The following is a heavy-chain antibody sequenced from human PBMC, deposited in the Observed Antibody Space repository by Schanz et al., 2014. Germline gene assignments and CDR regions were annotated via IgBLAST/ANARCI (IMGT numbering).Heavy chain of an antibody. J-gene: IGHJ4*02. Sequence: QVQLQESGPGLVKPSETLSLTCTVSGGSISSYYWSWIRQPPGKGLEWIGFIYYRGNTNYNPSLTSRVTMSVDTSKNQSPLNLSSVPAADTAVYYCARRIWDGDYYYFDYWGQGTLVTVSS. V-gene: IGHV4-59*08. CDR3: ARRIWDGDYYYFDY. D-gene: IGHD4-17*01. CDR2: IYYRGNT. CDR1: GGSISSYY.